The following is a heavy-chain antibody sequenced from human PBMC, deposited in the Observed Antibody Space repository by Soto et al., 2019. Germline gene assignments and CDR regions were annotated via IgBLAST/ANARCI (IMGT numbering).Heavy chain of an antibody. CDR3: AKDNSHFSYYYDSSGPFRAFDI. CDR2: ISGSGGSA. Sequence: PGGSLRLSCAASGFTFYSYAMSWVRQAPGKGLEWVSAISGSGGSAYYADSVKGRFTISRDNSKNTLYLQMNSLRAEDTAVYYCAKDNSHFSYYYDSSGPFRAFDIWGQGTMVTVSS. J-gene: IGHJ3*02. V-gene: IGHV3-23*01. CDR1: GFTFYSYA. D-gene: IGHD3-22*01.